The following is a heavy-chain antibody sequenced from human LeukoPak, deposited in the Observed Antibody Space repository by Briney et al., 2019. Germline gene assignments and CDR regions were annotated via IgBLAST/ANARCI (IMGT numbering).Heavy chain of an antibody. V-gene: IGHV1-46*01. CDR1: GYTFTSYY. CDR2: INPSGGST. J-gene: IGHJ4*02. CDR3: ARVIAVAGDLFDY. D-gene: IGHD6-19*01. Sequence: ASVNVSFTASGYTFTSYYMHWVRQAPGQGLEWMGIINPSGGSTSYAQKFQGRVTMTRDTSTSTVYMELSSLRSEDTAVYYCARVIAVAGDLFDYWGQGTLVTVSS.